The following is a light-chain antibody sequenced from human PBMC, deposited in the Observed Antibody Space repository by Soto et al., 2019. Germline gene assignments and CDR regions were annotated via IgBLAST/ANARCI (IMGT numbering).Light chain of an antibody. CDR2: DDN. J-gene: IGLJ2*01. CDR3: GTWDSSLTAVV. CDR1: TSNIADNY. V-gene: IGLV1-51*01. Sequence: QSVLTQPPSVSAAPGQRVTISCSGSTSNIADNYVSWYQHLPGTAPKLLIYDDNNRPSWIPDRFSGSKSGTSATLGITGLQTGDEADYYCGTWDSSLTAVVFGGGTKLTVL.